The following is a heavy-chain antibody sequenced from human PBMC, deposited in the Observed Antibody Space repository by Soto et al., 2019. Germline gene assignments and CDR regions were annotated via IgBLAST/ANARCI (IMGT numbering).Heavy chain of an antibody. J-gene: IGHJ6*02. CDR2: INAGNGNT. Sequence: ASVKVSCKASGYTFTSYAMHWVRQAPGQRLEWMGWINAGNGNTKYSQKFQGRVTITRDTSASTAYMELSSLRSEDTAVYYCAREGIAARPRFYYYYGMDVWGQGTTVTVS. D-gene: IGHD6-6*01. V-gene: IGHV1-3*01. CDR1: GYTFTSYA. CDR3: AREGIAARPRFYYYYGMDV.